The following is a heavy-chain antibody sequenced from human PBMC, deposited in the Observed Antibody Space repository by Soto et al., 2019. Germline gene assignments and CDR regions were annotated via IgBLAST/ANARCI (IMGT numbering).Heavy chain of an antibody. Sequence: SETLSLTCTVSGGSVSSGSYYWSWIRQPPGKGLEWIGYIYYSGSTNYNPSLKSRVTISVDTSKNQFSLKLSSVTAADTAVYYCARAGWGGNDYWGQGTLVTVSS. CDR2: IYYSGST. CDR1: GGSVSSGSYY. D-gene: IGHD7-27*01. J-gene: IGHJ4*02. CDR3: ARAGWGGNDY. V-gene: IGHV4-61*01.